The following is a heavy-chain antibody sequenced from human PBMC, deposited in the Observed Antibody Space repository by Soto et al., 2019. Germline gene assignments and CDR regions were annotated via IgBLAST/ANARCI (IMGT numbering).Heavy chain of an antibody. D-gene: IGHD3-22*01. CDR3: ARYLGPNYYDSSGYRSGGAFDI. CDR2: IYYSGST. V-gene: IGHV4-30-4*01. CDR1: GGSISSVDYY. J-gene: IGHJ3*02. Sequence: SETLSLTCTVSGGSISSVDYYWSWIRQPPGKGLEWIGYIYYSGSTYYNPSLKSRVTISVDTSKNQFSLKLSSVTAADTAVYYCARYLGPNYYDSSGYRSGGAFDIWGQGTMVTVSS.